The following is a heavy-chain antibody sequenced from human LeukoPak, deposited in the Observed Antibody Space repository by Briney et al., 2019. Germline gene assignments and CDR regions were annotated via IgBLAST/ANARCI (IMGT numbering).Heavy chain of an antibody. V-gene: IGHV3-21*01. CDR1: GFTFNPYT. CDR2: ISTSGSYI. CDR3: AGSGLHDYDTPLDAFDI. J-gene: IGHJ3*02. D-gene: IGHD4-17*01. Sequence: GGPLRLSCAASGFTFNPYTMNWLRQAPGKGLEWVSSISTSGSYIYYADSVKGRFTISRDNAKNSLYLQMNSLRAEDTAVYYCAGSGLHDYDTPLDAFDIWGQGTMVTVSS.